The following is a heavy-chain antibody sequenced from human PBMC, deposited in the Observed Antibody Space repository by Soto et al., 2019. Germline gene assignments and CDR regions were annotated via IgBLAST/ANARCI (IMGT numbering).Heavy chain of an antibody. CDR2: IRSKAYGGTT. CDR3: TRDCDTAMGPSYYYGMAV. D-gene: IGHD5-18*01. Sequence: PGGSLRLSCTASGFTFGDYAMSWFRQAPGKGLEWVGFIRSKAYGGTTEYAASVKGRFTISRDDSKSIAYLQMNSLKTEDTAVYYCTRDCDTAMGPSYYYGMAVWGLVTTVSVSS. CDR1: GFTFGDYA. V-gene: IGHV3-49*03. J-gene: IGHJ6*02.